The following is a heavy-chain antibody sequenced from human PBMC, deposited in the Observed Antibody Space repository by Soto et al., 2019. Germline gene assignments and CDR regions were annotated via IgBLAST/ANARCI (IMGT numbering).Heavy chain of an antibody. V-gene: IGHV3-74*01. J-gene: IGHJ6*02. D-gene: IGHD2-21*01. CDR3: ARDWLAYCGGDCYGMDV. Sequence: HPGGSLRLSCAASGFTFSSYWMHWVRQAPGKGLVWVSRINSDGSSTSYADSVKGRFTISRDNAKNTLYLQMNSLRAEDAAVYYCARDWLAYCGGDCYGMDVWGQGTTVTVSS. CDR2: INSDGSST. CDR1: GFTFSSYW.